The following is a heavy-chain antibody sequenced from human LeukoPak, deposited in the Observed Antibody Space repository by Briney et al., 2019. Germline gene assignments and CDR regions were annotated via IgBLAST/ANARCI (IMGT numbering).Heavy chain of an antibody. V-gene: IGHV4-59*12. Sequence: ASETLSLTCTVSGGSISSYYWSWIRQPPGKGLEWIGYIYYSGSTNYNPSLKSRVTISVDTSKNQFSLKLSSVTAADTAVYYCAREAGVGGTKWGKEWGQGTLVTVSS. CDR2: IYYSGST. J-gene: IGHJ4*02. D-gene: IGHD7-27*01. CDR3: AREAGVGGTKWGKE. CDR1: GGSISSYY.